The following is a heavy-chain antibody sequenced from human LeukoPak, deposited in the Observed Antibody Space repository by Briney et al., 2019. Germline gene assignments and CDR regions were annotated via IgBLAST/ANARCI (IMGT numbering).Heavy chain of an antibody. CDR2: ISGSGDTS. CDR1: GFSISNYV. D-gene: IGHD7-27*01. V-gene: IGHV3-23*01. J-gene: IGHJ2*01. CDR3: ANPWGSGWYFDL. Sequence: GGSLRLSCAASGFSISNYVMSWVRQAPGKGLEWVSLISGSGDTSYYADSVKGRFTISRDNSRNTLYLQMNSLRAEDTAIYHCANPWGSGWYFDLWGRGTLVTVSS.